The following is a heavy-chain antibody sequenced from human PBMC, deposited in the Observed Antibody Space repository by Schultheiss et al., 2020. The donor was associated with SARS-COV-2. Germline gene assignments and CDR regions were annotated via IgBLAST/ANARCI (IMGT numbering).Heavy chain of an antibody. V-gene: IGHV4-59*12. CDR2: IYYSGST. D-gene: IGHD2-15*01. CDR3: ARGQADIVVVVAATAGAYYLDF. Sequence: SETLSLTCTVSGGSISSYSWSWIRQPAGKGLEWIGYIYYSGSTNYNPSLKSRVTISVDTSKNQFSLKLSSVTAADTAVYYCARGQADIVVVVAATAGAYYLDFWGQGTLVTVSS. J-gene: IGHJ4*02. CDR1: GGSISSYS.